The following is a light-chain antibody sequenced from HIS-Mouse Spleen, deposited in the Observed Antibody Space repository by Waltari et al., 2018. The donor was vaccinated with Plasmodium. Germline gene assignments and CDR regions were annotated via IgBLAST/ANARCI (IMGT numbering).Light chain of an antibody. CDR3: QVWDSSTV. Sequence: SYELTQPLSVSVALGQTARITCGGNNIGSKNVHWYQQKPGQAPGLVIYRDSNRPSGIPERCSGSNSGNTATLTISRAQAGDEADYYCQVWDSSTVFGGGTKLTVL. CDR1: NIGSKN. V-gene: IGLV3-9*01. J-gene: IGLJ3*02. CDR2: RDS.